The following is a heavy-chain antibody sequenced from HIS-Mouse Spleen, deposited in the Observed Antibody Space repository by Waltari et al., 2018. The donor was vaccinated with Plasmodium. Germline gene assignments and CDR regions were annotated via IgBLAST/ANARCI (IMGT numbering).Heavy chain of an antibody. D-gene: IGHD6-13*01. Sequence: QVQLQESGPGLVKPSQTLSLTCTVSGGSISSGGYYWSWIRQHPGKGLEWIGYIYYSGSTYYNPSLKSRVTISVDTSKNQFSLKLSSVTAADAAVYYCARSIAATVTFYFDYWGQGTLVTVSS. J-gene: IGHJ4*02. CDR3: ARSIAATVTFYFDY. CDR2: IYYSGST. CDR1: GGSISSGGYY. V-gene: IGHV4-31*03.